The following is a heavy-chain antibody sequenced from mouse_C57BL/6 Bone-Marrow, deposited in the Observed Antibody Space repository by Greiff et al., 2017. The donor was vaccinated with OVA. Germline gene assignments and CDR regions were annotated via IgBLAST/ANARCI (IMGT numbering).Heavy chain of an antibody. V-gene: IGHV1-15*01. CDR3: TRGYSNYYAMDY. Sequence: VQLQQSGAELVRPGASVTLSCKASGYTFTDYEMHWVKQTPVHGLEWIGAIDPETGGPAYNQKFKGKAILTADKSSSTAYMVHRSLTSEDSAVYYCTRGYSNYYAMDYWGQGTSVTVSS. CDR1: GYTFTDYE. CDR2: IDPETGGP. J-gene: IGHJ4*01. D-gene: IGHD2-5*01.